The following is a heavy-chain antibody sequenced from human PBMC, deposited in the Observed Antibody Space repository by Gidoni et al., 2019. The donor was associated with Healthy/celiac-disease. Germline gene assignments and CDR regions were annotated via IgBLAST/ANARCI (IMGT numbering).Heavy chain of an antibody. CDR1: GFTFSSYG. D-gene: IGHD6-13*01. CDR3: ARDWFRVAAAGTGDY. V-gene: IGHV3-33*01. J-gene: IGHJ4*02. CDR2: IGYDGSKK. Sequence: QVQLVESGGGVVQPGRSLSLSCASSGFTFSSYGVHWVRQAPGTGLEWVAVIGYDGSKKYYADSVKGRFTISRDNSKNTLYLQMNSLRAEDTAVYYCARDWFRVAAAGTGDYWGQGTLVTVSS.